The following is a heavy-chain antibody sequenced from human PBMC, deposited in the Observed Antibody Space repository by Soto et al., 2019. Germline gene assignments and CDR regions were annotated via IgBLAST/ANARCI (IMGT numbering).Heavy chain of an antibody. CDR1: SFSFSSYS. Sequence: EVQLVESGGGRVKPGESLRLSCAASSFSFSSYSMNWVRQAPGKGLEWVSSISGGSTYIHYADSLKGRFTIPRDNAKNSLYLQLNSLRVEDTAVYYCARGRTSNSNWFFRSGGDAFDIWGQGTMVTVSS. CDR2: ISGGSTYI. CDR3: ARGRTSNSNWFFRSGGDAFDI. D-gene: IGHD6-13*01. V-gene: IGHV3-21*01. J-gene: IGHJ3*02.